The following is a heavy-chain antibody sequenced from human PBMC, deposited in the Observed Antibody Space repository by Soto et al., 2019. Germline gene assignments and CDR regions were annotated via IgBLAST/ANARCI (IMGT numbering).Heavy chain of an antibody. CDR2: FNHRGGA. CDR3: VARGMTYDFLSGPHPFDP. V-gene: IGHV4-34*01. J-gene: IGHJ5*02. Sequence: SETLSLTCAAHNGSFTDSFWTWIRQSPGRALEWIGEFNHRGGATYNPSLRSRVTISIETSQNHFSLSLRALAAADTAVYYCVARGMTYDFLSGPHPFDPWGHGTLVTVSS. CDR1: NGSFTDSF. D-gene: IGHD3-3*01.